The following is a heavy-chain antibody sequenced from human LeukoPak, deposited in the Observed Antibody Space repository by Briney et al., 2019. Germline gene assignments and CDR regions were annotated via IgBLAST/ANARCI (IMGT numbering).Heavy chain of an antibody. J-gene: IGHJ4*02. CDR3: ARGPLYGEPRV. CDR2: IYYSGST. D-gene: IGHD4-17*01. CDR1: GGSIRGYF. V-gene: IGHV4-59*12. Sequence: SETLSLTCTVSGGSIRGYFWTWIRQPPGKGLEWIGYIYYSGSTNYNPSLKSRVTIAVDTSKNQFSLKLSSVAAADTAVYYCARGPLYGEPRVWGQGTLVTVSS.